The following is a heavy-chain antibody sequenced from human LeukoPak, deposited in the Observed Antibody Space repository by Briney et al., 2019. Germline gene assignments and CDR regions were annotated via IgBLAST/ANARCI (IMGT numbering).Heavy chain of an antibody. Sequence: GGSLRLSCAASGFTFSSYEMNWVRQAPGKGLEWVSYISSSGSTIYYADSVKGRFTISRDNAKNSLYLQMNSLRAEDTAVYYCASSIAAAGTWDYWGQGTLVTVSS. CDR1: GFTFSSYE. J-gene: IGHJ4*02. V-gene: IGHV3-48*03. CDR3: ASSIAAAGTWDY. CDR2: ISSSGSTI. D-gene: IGHD6-13*01.